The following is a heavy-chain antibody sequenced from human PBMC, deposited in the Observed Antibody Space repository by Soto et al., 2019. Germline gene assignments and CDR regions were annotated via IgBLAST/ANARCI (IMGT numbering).Heavy chain of an antibody. CDR2: ITTYNGNT. V-gene: IGHV1-18*01. CDR1: RYIFTNYG. CDR3: ARALTGYGMGV. J-gene: IGHJ6*02. Sequence: QVQLVQSGVEVREPGASVKVSCKAVRYIFTNYGVSWVRQAPGQGLEWMGWITTYNGNTEYAQTFQGRVTMTTDASTSIAYMELGSLRSDDTAIYYCARALTGYGMGVWGQGTTVTVSS.